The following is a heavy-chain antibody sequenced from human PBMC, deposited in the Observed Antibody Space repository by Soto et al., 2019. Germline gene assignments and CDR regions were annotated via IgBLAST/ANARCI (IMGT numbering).Heavy chain of an antibody. Sequence: EVQLLESGGGLVRPGGSLRLSCAASAFTFTNYAMNWVRQAPGKGLEWVSVISGSDNSTYYADSVKGRFTISRDNSKNTLYLQMSSLRADDTAVYYCAPMGVWGQGTTVTVSS. CDR3: APMGV. CDR1: AFTFTNYA. J-gene: IGHJ6*02. V-gene: IGHV3-23*01. CDR2: ISGSDNST.